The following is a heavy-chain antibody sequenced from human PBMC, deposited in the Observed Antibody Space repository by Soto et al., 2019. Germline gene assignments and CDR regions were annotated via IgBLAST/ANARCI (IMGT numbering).Heavy chain of an antibody. V-gene: IGHV4-31*02. CDR2: IFSSGST. J-gene: IGHJ4*02. D-gene: IGHD3-10*01. CDR3: AGGNSGKYYFDF. Sequence: QVQLRESGPGLVKPSQTLSLTCSVSGDSLSRGAYYWTWIRQHPVKGLEWIGYIFSSGSTYYTPSLGSRLIFSVDTSKTRFSLNLTSLTAAYTAVYYCAGGNSGKYYFDFWGQGTLVTVSS. CDR1: GDSLSRGAYY.